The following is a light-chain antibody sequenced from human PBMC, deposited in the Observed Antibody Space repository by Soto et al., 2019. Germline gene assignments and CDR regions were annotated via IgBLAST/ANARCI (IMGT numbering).Light chain of an antibody. CDR2: DAS. V-gene: IGKV1-33*01. CDR3: QQYGYLPLT. J-gene: IGKJ4*01. Sequence: DIQMTQSPSSLSASVGDRVTITCQASQDISNYLHWYQQKPGQAPKLLIFDASNVETGVPSRFSGSGSGTDFPFTIHSLQPEDAATYYCQQYGYLPLTFGGGTQVGIK. CDR1: QDISNY.